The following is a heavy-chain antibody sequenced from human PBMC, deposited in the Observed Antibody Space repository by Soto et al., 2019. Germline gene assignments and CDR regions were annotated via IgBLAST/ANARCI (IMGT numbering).Heavy chain of an antibody. J-gene: IGHJ4*02. D-gene: IGHD3-10*01. CDR3: AKMGGMVPWAYYFDY. V-gene: IGHV3-23*01. CDR1: GFTFSDFA. Sequence: EVQVLESGGGLVQPGGSLRLSCAATGFTFSDFAMSWVRQAPGKGLEWVSRIYGGGNGPHYADSVKGRVTISRDNSTNTLYLQMNSLSAEDTSVYYCAKMGGMVPWAYYFDYWGQGTRVTVSS. CDR2: IYGGGNGP.